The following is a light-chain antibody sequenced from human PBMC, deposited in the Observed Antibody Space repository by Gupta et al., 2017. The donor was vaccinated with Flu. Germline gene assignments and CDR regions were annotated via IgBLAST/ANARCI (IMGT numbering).Light chain of an antibody. V-gene: IGKV3D-11*01. Sequence: RCLAPGERASDSCRASQWMGQYVAWYQIKPGQHPRLRIYDAANGDTDGRDRCSGVGAGADLTLTINRGQPEDCEVYYCQRRSSEHPTWAVGQGSMVEI. CDR3: QRRSSEHPTWA. CDR1: QWMGQY. CDR2: DAA. J-gene: IGKJ1*01.